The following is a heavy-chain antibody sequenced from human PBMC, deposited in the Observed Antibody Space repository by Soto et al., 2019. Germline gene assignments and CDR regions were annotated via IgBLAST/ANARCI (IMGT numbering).Heavy chain of an antibody. D-gene: IGHD3-10*01. CDR3: ANGPVVPFLAPTGSYFGYDF. CDR2: LSANGGST. V-gene: IGHV3-23*01. CDR1: GFIFHAYA. Sequence: EVHLLESGGGLVQPGGSLRLSCVGSGFIFHAYAMTWVRQAPGKGLEWVSGLSANGGSTYYSDSVQGRFIISRDNSKNTVYLQMDSLRAEDTAIYYCANGPVVPFLAPTGSYFGYDFWGQGTTVSVSS. J-gene: IGHJ3*01.